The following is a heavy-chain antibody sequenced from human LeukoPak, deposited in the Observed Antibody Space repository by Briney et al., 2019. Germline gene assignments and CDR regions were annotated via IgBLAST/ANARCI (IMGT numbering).Heavy chain of an antibody. Sequence: PGGSLRLSCAASGFTFSDYYMSWIRQAPGKGLEWVSYISSSGSTIYYADSVKGRFTISRDNAKNSLCLQMNSLRAEDTAVYYCARDRVASSGWSGGSIDYWGQGTLVTVSS. CDR2: ISSSGSTI. D-gene: IGHD6-19*01. CDR1: GFTFSDYY. V-gene: IGHV3-11*01. CDR3: ARDRVASSGWSGGSIDY. J-gene: IGHJ4*02.